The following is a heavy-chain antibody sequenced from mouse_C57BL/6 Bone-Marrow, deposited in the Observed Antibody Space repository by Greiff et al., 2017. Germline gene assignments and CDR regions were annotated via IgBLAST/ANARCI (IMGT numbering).Heavy chain of an antibody. Sequence: VQLQQSGAELVKPGASVKISCKASGYAFSSYWMNWVKQRPGKGLEWIGQIYPGDGDTNYNGKFKGKATLTADKSSSTAYMQLSSLTSEDSAVYFCAIYDLDYYAMGYWGQGTSVTVSS. D-gene: IGHD2-4*01. CDR1: GYAFSSYW. CDR2: IYPGDGDT. CDR3: AIYDLDYYAMGY. V-gene: IGHV1-80*01. J-gene: IGHJ4*01.